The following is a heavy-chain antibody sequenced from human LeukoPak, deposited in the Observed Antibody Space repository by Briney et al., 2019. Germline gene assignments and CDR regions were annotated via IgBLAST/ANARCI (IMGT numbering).Heavy chain of an antibody. CDR3: ARDRDYMDV. CDR1: GFTFSSYS. J-gene: IGHJ6*03. V-gene: IGHV3-21*01. CDR2: ISSSSSYI. Sequence: KSGGSLRLSCAASGFTFSSYSLNWVHQAPGKGLEWVSSISSSSSYIYYADSVKGRFTISRDNAKNSLYLQMNSLRAEDTAVYYCARDRDYMDVWGKGTTVTVSS.